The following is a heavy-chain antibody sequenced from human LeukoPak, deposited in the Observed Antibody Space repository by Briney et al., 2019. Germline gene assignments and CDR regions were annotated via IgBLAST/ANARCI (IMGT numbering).Heavy chain of an antibody. CDR3: AREGGGYCSSTSCYYSLNPLDY. Sequence: GSLRLSCAASGFMFSGYWMSWVRQAPGKGLEWVANIKQDGSEKNYVDSVKGRFTVSSDNAKNSLYLQMNSLRAEDKAVYYCAREGGGYCSSTSCYYSLNPLDYWGQGTLVTVSS. CDR1: GFMFSGYW. D-gene: IGHD2-2*01. CDR2: IKQDGSEK. J-gene: IGHJ4*02. V-gene: IGHV3-7*01.